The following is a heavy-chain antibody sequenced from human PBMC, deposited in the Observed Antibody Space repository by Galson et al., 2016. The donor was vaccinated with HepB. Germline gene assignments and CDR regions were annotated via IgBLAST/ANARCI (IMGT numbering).Heavy chain of an antibody. Sequence: SLRLSCAASGFTFSTYWINWVRQGPGKGLEWVANIQPEGSEKYYVDSVKGRFTISRDNAKNSLYLQMNSLKAEDTAVYYCARGIATPGVDYRGQGALVTVSS. V-gene: IGHV3-7*01. CDR3: ARGIATPGVDY. CDR2: IQPEGSEK. J-gene: IGHJ4*02. D-gene: IGHD6-13*01. CDR1: GFTFSTYW.